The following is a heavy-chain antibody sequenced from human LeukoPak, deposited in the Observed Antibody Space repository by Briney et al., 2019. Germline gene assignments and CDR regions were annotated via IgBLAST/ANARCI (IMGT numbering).Heavy chain of an antibody. Sequence: GASVKVSCKASGYTFASFGITWVRQAPGQGLEWMGWINTHNGDTNYAQKLQGRVTMTTDTSTSTAYMELRSLRSDDTAVYYCARDNTWHSGWFDPWGQGTLVTVSS. V-gene: IGHV1-18*01. CDR2: INTHNGDT. J-gene: IGHJ5*02. CDR3: ARDNTWHSGWFDP. D-gene: IGHD2/OR15-2a*01. CDR1: GYTFASFG.